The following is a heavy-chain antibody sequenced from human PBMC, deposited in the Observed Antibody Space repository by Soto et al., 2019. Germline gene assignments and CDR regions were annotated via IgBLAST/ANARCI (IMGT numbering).Heavy chain of an antibody. CDR1: GFPFNNYP. CDR3: AKCDFGDPYWYFDF. J-gene: IGHJ2*01. D-gene: IGHD4-17*01. Sequence: EVQLLESGGGLVQPGGSLRLSCAASGFPFNNYPLSWVRQAPGKGLEWVATIRNSGGSTAYADSVKGRFSISRDQAKNTLHLQMNSLRVEETAVYYCAKCDFGDPYWYFDFWGRGTLVTVSS. CDR2: IRNSGGST. V-gene: IGHV3-23*01.